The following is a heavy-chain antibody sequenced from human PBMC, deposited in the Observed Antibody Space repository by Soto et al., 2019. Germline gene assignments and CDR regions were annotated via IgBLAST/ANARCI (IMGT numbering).Heavy chain of an antibody. J-gene: IGHJ5*02. D-gene: IGHD1-26*01. CDR2: MYYSGTS. Sequence: QLQLQESGPGLVKPSETLSLTCTVSGGSISDDTYYWGWIRQPPGKGLEWIGSMYYSGTSSYNPALKSRVGMSVDTSKKQLSLRLTSGTAADTAVYYFARLHCHSPTCVPLDPWGQGTLVTVSS. CDR1: GGSISDDTYY. CDR3: ARLHCHSPTCVPLDP. V-gene: IGHV4-39*01.